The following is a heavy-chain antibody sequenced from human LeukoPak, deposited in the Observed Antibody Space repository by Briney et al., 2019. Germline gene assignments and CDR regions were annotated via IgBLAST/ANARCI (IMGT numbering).Heavy chain of an antibody. V-gene: IGHV1-2*02. CDR3: ARWARVVPAAKCWFDP. D-gene: IGHD2-2*01. J-gene: IGHJ5*02. Sequence: GASVKVSCKASGYTFTGYYMHWVRQAPGQGLEWMGWINPNSGGTNYAQKFQGRVTMTRDTSTSTAYMELSRLRSDDTAVYYCARWARVVPAAKCWFDPWGQGTLVTVSS. CDR1: GYTFTGYY. CDR2: INPNSGGT.